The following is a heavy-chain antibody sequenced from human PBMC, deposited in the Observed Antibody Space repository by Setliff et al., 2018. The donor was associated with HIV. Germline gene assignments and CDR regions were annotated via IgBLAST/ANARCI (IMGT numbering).Heavy chain of an antibody. J-gene: IGHJ4*02. Sequence: GESLKISCKGSGYSFTSYWIGWVRQMPGKGLEWMGIIYPGDSDTRYSPSFQGQVTISRDNAKNSVYLQMNSLRAEDTAIYYCVRKQYHYDSSRPYYFDYWGQGTLVTVSS. CDR3: VRKQYHYDSSRPYYFDY. D-gene: IGHD3-22*01. V-gene: IGHV5-51*01. CDR1: GYSFTSYW. CDR2: IYPGDSDT.